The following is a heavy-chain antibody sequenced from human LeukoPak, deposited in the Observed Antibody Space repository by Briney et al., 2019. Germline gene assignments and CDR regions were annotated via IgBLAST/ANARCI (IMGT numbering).Heavy chain of an antibody. CDR1: GFTFSSYS. CDR2: ISSSSSYI. V-gene: IGHV3-21*01. CDR3: AKGVHSSSWYTYFDY. J-gene: IGHJ4*02. Sequence: GGSLRLSCAASGFTFSSYSMNWVRQAPGKGLEWVSYISSSSSYIYYADSVKGRFTISRDNSKNTLYLQMNSLRAEDTAVYYCAKGVHSSSWYTYFDYWGQGTLVTVSS. D-gene: IGHD6-13*01.